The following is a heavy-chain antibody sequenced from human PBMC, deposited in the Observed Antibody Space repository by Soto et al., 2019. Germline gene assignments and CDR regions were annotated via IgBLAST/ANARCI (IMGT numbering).Heavy chain of an antibody. D-gene: IGHD3-3*01. V-gene: IGHV4-31*03. J-gene: IGHJ5*02. CDR3: AREGRSSLEWLHP. CDR1: GDPLSYGGYY. CDR2: VDHTGAT. Sequence: QVPLQESVPGLVAPSQTLSLVCSVSGDPLSYGGYYWIWVRQSPGKALEWIGFVDHTGATYYHPSLASRVIMAVDMSKYEFSLKPTSVTAADTATYYCAREGRSSLEWLHPWGQGILVSVSS.